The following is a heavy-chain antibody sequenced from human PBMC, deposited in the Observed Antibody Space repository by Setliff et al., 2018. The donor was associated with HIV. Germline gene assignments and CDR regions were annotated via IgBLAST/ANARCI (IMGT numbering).Heavy chain of an antibody. CDR3: ARGHSTVDFDY. D-gene: IGHD4-17*01. V-gene: IGHV1-2*06. Sequence: GASVKVSCKASGYTFIDKYMHWVRQAPGKGLHWMGRIDPENDETKYSQKFQVRVTMTRDTSISTAYMELSRLRSDDTAVYYCARGHSTVDFDYWGQGTLVTVSS. CDR1: GYTFIDKY. CDR2: IDPENDET. J-gene: IGHJ4*02.